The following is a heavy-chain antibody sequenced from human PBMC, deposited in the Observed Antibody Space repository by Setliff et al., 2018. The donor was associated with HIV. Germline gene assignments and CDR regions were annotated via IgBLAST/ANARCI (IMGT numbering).Heavy chain of an antibody. J-gene: IGHJ4*02. CDR2: IHTSGNA. CDR1: GGSFSSYY. CDR3: ARSLLPSITVAGTIGY. D-gene: IGHD6-19*01. Sequence: SETLSLTCAVYGGSFSSYYWSWIRQPAGKGLEWIGHIHTSGNANYNPSLNSRVTISVDTSKNHFSLKLSSVTAADTAVYYCARSLLPSITVAGTIGYWGQGSLVTVSS. V-gene: IGHV4-59*10.